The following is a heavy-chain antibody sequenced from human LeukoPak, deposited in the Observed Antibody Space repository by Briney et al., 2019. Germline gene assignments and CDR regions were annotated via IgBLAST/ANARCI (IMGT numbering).Heavy chain of an antibody. V-gene: IGHV3-23*01. D-gene: IGHD5-18*01. CDR2: ISGSGDST. Sequence: GGSLRLSCAASGFTFSSYAMSWVRQAPGKGLEWVSGISGSGDSTYYTDSVKGRFTISRDNSKNTLYLQMNSLRAEDTAVYCCAKVGAMATVTTYPFDYWGRGTLVTVSS. CDR1: GFTFSSYA. CDR3: AKVGAMATVTTYPFDY. J-gene: IGHJ4*02.